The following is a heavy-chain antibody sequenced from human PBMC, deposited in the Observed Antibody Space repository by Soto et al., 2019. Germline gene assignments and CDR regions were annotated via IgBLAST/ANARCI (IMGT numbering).Heavy chain of an antibody. D-gene: IGHD5-18*01. CDR1: GFSLSTSGVG. J-gene: IGHJ4*02. CDR2: IYWDDDK. Sequence: SGPTLVNPTQTVTLTCPFSGFSLSTSGVGVGWIRQPPGRALEWLGIIYWDDDKRYRPSLKSRVTITKDTSKNQLVLTMTNMDPVDTATYYCAHLPWKQLWPRAPVVYWGQGTPVTVSS. V-gene: IGHV2-5*02. CDR3: AHLPWKQLWPRAPVVY.